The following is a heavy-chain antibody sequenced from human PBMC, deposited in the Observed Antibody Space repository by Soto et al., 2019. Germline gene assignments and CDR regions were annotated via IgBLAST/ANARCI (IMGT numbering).Heavy chain of an antibody. Sequence: QITLKESGPTLVKPTQTLTLTCTFSGFSLSTSGVGVGWIRQPPGKALEWLALIYWDDDKRYSPSLKSRLTITKDTSKNQVVLTMTTMDPVDTATYYCAHRREFTAGTDYFDYWGQGTLVTVSS. J-gene: IGHJ4*02. CDR1: GFSLSTSGVG. CDR2: IYWDDDK. V-gene: IGHV2-5*02. CDR3: AHRREFTAGTDYFDY. D-gene: IGHD6-13*01.